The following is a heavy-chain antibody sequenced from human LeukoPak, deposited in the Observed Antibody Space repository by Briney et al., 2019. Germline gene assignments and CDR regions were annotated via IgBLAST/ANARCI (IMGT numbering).Heavy chain of an antibody. D-gene: IGHD1-1*01. CDR3: ARTTLETQYFDR. J-gene: IGHJ4*02. V-gene: IGHV3-74*03. CDR1: GFNLSSYY. Sequence: GGSLRLSCAASGFNLSSYYMDWARQGPGKGLVWVSRLKSDGSSTKYADSVKGRFTISRDDAKNTLYLQMTSLRVEDAAVYYCARTTLETQYFDRWGQGALVSASS. CDR2: LKSDGSST.